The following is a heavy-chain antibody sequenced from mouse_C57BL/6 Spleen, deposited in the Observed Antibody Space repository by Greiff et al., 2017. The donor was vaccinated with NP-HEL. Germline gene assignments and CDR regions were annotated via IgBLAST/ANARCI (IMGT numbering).Heavy chain of an antibody. V-gene: IGHV1-22*01. CDR1: GYTFTDYN. CDR3: ARYYYGSSPFAY. D-gene: IGHD1-1*01. Sequence: EVQLQQSGPELVKPGASVKMSCKASGYTFTDYNMHWVKQSHGKSLEWIGYINPNNGGTSYNQKFKGKATLTVNKSSSPAYMELRSLTSEDSAVYYCARYYYGSSPFAYWGQGTLVTVSA. CDR2: INPNNGGT. J-gene: IGHJ3*01.